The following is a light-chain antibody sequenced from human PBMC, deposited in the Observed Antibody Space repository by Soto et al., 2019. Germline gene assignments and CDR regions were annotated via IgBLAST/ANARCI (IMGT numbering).Light chain of an antibody. V-gene: IGKV1-5*01. CDR2: EAS. Sequence: DIQLTQSPYTLSASVGDRVTITCRASQSISSWLAWYQQKPGKAPKLLIYEASSLESGVPSRFSGSESGTEFTLTISSLQPDDFATYYCQQYNSSPWTFGQGTKVDIK. CDR3: QQYNSSPWT. J-gene: IGKJ1*01. CDR1: QSISSW.